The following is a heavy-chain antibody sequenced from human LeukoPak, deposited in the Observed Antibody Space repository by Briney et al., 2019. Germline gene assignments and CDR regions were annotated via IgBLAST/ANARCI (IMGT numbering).Heavy chain of an antibody. Sequence: PGGSLRLSCAASGFTLSNYAMNWVRQAPGKGLEGVSAVSGRDDSTFYADSVQGRFTISRDTSKSTLYLQMNSLRVEDTAVYYCAKWGDYDILTGYYDPDYWGQGTLVTVSS. D-gene: IGHD3-9*01. V-gene: IGHV3-23*01. CDR3: AKWGDYDILTGYYDPDY. CDR2: VSGRDDST. CDR1: GFTLSNYA. J-gene: IGHJ4*02.